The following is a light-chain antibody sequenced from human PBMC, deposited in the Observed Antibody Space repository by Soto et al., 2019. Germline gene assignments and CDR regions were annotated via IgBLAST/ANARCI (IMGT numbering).Light chain of an antibody. CDR2: GAS. CDR3: LQYNNWPLT. CDR1: QSVSSN. V-gene: IGKV3-15*01. Sequence: EIVMTQSPATLSVSPGERATLSCRASQSVSSNLAWYQQKPGQAPMLLIYGASTRATGIPARFSGSGPGTEFTLTTSSPQSEDFPVYYCLQYNNWPLTFGGGTKVEIK. J-gene: IGKJ4*01.